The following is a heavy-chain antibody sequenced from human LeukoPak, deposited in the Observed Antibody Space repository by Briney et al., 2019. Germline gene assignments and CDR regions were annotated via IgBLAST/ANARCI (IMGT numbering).Heavy chain of an antibody. CDR1: GASIRSYY. J-gene: IGHJ4*02. Sequence: SETLSLTCTVSGASIRSYYWSWIRQPPGKGLEWIGDFYYGGSTNYNPSLKSRITMSADTSKNQFSLKLTSVTAADTAMYYCATHGSTTYSPLEYWGQGSLVTSPQ. CDR3: ATHGSTTYSPLEY. D-gene: IGHD2-15*01. CDR2: FYYGGST. V-gene: IGHV4-59*08.